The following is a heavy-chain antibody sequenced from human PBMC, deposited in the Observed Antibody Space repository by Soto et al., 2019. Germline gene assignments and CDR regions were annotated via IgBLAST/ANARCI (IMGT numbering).Heavy chain of an antibody. CDR1: VFAFNPYV. CDR2: ISSNGAIT. J-gene: IGHJ3*02. Sequence: GESLKISCVASVFAFNPYVMAWVRQAPGKGLEWFSAISSNGAITYYADSVKGRFTISRDNSENTIYLQMNSLRAEDTAVYYCAKRTGCLRGSRYPHDAFDIWGQGTMVTVSS. CDR3: AKRTGCLRGSRYPHDAFDI. V-gene: IGHV3-23*01. D-gene: IGHD3-10*01.